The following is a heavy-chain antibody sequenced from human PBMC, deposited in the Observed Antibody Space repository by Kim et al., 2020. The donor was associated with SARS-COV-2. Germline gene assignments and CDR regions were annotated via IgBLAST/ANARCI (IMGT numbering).Heavy chain of an antibody. J-gene: IGHJ6*02. CDR3: ARGVGIAAAGTRINYYYGMDV. Sequence: SQTLSLTCTVSGGSISSYYWSWIRQPAGKGLEWIGRIYTSGSTNYNPSLKSRVTMSVDTSKNQFSLKLSSVTAADTAVYYCARGVGIAAAGTRINYYYGMDVWGQGTTVTVSS. V-gene: IGHV4-4*07. D-gene: IGHD6-13*01. CDR2: IYTSGST. CDR1: GGSISSYY.